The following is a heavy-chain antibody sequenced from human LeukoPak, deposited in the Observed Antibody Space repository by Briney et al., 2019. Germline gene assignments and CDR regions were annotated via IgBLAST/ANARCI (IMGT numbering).Heavy chain of an antibody. CDR1: GFTVSSNS. J-gene: IGHJ4*02. D-gene: IGHD2-21*02. CDR2: IYSGGST. V-gene: IGHV3-53*05. Sequence: GGSLRLSCTVSGFTVSSNSMSWVRQAPGKGLEWVSFIYSGGSTQYSDSVKGRFTISRDNSKNTLYLQMNSLRPEDTAVYFCAKENCYGGACYPFDYWGQGNLVTVSS. CDR3: AKENCYGGACYPFDY.